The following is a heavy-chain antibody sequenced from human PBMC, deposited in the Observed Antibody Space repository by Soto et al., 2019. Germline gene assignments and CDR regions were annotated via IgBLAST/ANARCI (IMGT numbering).Heavy chain of an antibody. CDR3: ASYIAAAGYYYYYYGMDV. Sequence: SVKVSCKASGGTFSSYAISWVRQAPGQGXEWMGGIIPIFGTANYAQKFQGRVTITADESTSTAYMELSSLSSEDTAVYYCASYIAAAGYYYYYYGMDVWGQGTTVTVFS. CDR1: GGTFSSYA. CDR2: IIPIFGTA. D-gene: IGHD6-13*01. J-gene: IGHJ6*02. V-gene: IGHV1-69*13.